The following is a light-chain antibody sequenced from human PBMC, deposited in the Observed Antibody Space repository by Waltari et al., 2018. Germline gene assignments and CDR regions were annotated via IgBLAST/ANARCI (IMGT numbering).Light chain of an antibody. CDR3: QQYNNWPPCT. V-gene: IGKV3-15*01. CDR2: CAS. CDR1: QSVSSN. Sequence: EIVMTQSPATLSVSPGERATLSRRASQSVSSNLAWYQQKPGQAPRLLIYCASTRATGIPARVSGSGSGTDFTLTISSLQAEDFAVYYCQQYNNWPPCTFGQGTRLEIK. J-gene: IGKJ5*01.